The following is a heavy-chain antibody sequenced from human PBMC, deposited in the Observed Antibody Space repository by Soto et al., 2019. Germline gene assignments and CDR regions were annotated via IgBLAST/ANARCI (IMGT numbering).Heavy chain of an antibody. CDR3: ARDPLLITGYYYDSSGYDY. J-gene: IGHJ4*02. V-gene: IGHV1-2*02. CDR2: INPNSGGT. Sequence: QVQLVQSGAEVKKPGASVKVSCKASGYTFTGYYMHWVRQAPGQGLEWMGWINPNSGGTNYAQKFQGRVTMTRDTSISTAYMELSRLRSDDTAVYYCARDPLLITGYYYDSSGYDYWGQGTLVTVSS. D-gene: IGHD3-22*01. CDR1: GYTFTGYY.